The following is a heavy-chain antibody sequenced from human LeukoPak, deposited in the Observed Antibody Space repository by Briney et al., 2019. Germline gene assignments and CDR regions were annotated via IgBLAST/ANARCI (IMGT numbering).Heavy chain of an antibody. Sequence: KPSETLSLTCTDSGGSISSYYWSWIRQPPGKGLEWIGYIYYSGSTNYNPSLKSRVTISVDTSKNQFSLKLSSVTAADTAVYYCASVSGYYYFLDYWGQGTLVTVSS. CDR1: GGSISSYY. CDR2: IYYSGST. CDR3: ASVSGYYYFLDY. D-gene: IGHD3-22*01. J-gene: IGHJ4*02. V-gene: IGHV4-59*01.